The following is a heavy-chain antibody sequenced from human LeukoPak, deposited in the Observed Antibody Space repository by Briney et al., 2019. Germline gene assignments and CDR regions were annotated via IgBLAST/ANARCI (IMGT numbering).Heavy chain of an antibody. Sequence: PGGSLRLSCAASGFTFSSYAMSWVRQAPGKGLEWVSAISGSGGSTYYADSVKGRFTISRDNAKNSLYLQMNSLRDEDAAVYYCARARASGRSGFDYWGQGTLVTVSS. D-gene: IGHD2-15*01. V-gene: IGHV3-23*01. CDR3: ARARASGRSGFDY. J-gene: IGHJ4*02. CDR2: ISGSGGST. CDR1: GFTFSSYA.